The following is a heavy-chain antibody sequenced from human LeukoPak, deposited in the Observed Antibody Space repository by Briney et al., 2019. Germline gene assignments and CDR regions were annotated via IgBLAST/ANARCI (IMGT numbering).Heavy chain of an antibody. D-gene: IGHD2-21*02. V-gene: IGHV3-73*01. CDR1: GFTFSGSA. CDR2: IRSKANSYAT. CDR3: TRLLDCGGDCYNAFDI. Sequence: GGSLKVSCAASGFTFSGSAMHWVRQASGKGLEWVGRIRSKANSYATAYAASVKGRFTISRDDSKNTAYLQMNSLKTEDTAVYYCTRLLDCGGDCYNAFDIWGQGTMVTVSS. J-gene: IGHJ3*02.